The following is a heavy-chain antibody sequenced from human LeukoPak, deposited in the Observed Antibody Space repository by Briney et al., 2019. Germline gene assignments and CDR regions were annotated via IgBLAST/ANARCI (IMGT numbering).Heavy chain of an antibody. D-gene: IGHD3-3*01. CDR3: VAGEILEWLSGFDP. Sequence: SETLSLTCAVYGRSCSGYYRSWIRQPPGKGLECNGEINHSGSTSYNPSLKSRVTISGDTSKNQFSLKLSSVTAAGTAGYYCVAGEILEWLSGFDPGGQGTLVSVSS. J-gene: IGHJ5*02. V-gene: IGHV4-34*01. CDR2: INHSGST. CDR1: GRSCSGYY.